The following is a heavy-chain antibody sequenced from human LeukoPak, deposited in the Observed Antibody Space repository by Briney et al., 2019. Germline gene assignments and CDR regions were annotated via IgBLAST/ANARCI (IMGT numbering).Heavy chain of an antibody. V-gene: IGHV4-61*01. J-gene: IGHJ6*02. D-gene: IGHD1-20*01. Sequence: SETLSLTCTVSGGSVSSGSCYWSWIRQPPGKGLEWIGYIYYSGSTNYNPSLKSRVTISVDTSKNQFSLKLSSVTAADTAVYYCARDRSNWNDVPDYYYYGMDVWGQGTTVTVSS. CDR1: GGSVSSGSCY. CDR2: IYYSGST. CDR3: ARDRSNWNDVPDYYYYGMDV.